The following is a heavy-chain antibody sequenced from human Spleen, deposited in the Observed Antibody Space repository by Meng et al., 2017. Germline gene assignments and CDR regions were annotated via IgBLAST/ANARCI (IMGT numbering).Heavy chain of an antibody. CDR1: GFTFSSYG. CDR3: ARRLPEGYDAFDI. CDR2: IWYDGSNK. Sequence: GESLKISYAASGFTFSSYGMHWVRQAPGKGLEWVAVIWYDGSNKYYADSVKGRFTISRDNSKNTLYLQMNSLRAEDTAVYYCARRLPEGYDAFDIWGQGTMVTVSS. J-gene: IGHJ3*02. D-gene: IGHD1-1*01. V-gene: IGHV3-33*01.